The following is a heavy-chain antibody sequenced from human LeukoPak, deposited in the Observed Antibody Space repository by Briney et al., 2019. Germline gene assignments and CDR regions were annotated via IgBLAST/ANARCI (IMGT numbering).Heavy chain of an antibody. V-gene: IGHV4-31*03. Sequence: SETLSLTCSVTGVSISSGGYSWNWFRQLPGKGLEWIGYIYHSGNTFYNPSLKSRLSIAVDTSRNQFSLKLTSVIAADTAVYYCASCEAPITPPPYDFDVWGQGTEVTVSS. CDR3: ASCEAPITPPPYDFDV. CDR2: IYHSGNT. J-gene: IGHJ6*02. CDR1: GVSISSGGYS. D-gene: IGHD5-12*01.